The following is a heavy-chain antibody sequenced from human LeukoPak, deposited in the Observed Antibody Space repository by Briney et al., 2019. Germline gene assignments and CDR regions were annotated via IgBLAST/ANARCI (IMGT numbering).Heavy chain of an antibody. CDR2: INPNSGAT. Sequence: GASVKVSCKASGYTFTGYYMHWVRQAPGQGLEWMGWINPNSGATNYAQKFQGRVTMTRDTSISTAYMELSRLRSDDTAVYYCARDPTDPKQLPPLQPVLDVWGKGTTVTVSS. D-gene: IGHD6-13*01. V-gene: IGHV1-2*02. CDR3: ARDPTDPKQLPPLQPVLDV. CDR1: GYTFTGYY. J-gene: IGHJ6*04.